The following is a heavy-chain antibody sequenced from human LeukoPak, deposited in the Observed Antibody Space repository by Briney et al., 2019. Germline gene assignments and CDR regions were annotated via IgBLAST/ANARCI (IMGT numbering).Heavy chain of an antibody. V-gene: IGHV3-66*01. CDR3: ASGATSLVRAVIDY. CDR1: GFTVSSNY. Sequence: PGGSLRLSCAASGFTVSSNYMSWVRQAPAKGLEWGSVIYYGGRTYYADSVKDRFTISRVNSKNTLYFLMNSLVAEDTAVYYGASGATSLVRAVIDYWGQGTLVTVSS. J-gene: IGHJ4*02. D-gene: IGHD3-10*01. CDR2: IYYGGRT.